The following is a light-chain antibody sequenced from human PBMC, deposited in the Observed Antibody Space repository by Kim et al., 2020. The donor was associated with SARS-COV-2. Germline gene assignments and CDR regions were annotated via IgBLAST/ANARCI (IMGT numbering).Light chain of an antibody. J-gene: IGKJ2*01. V-gene: IGKV3-15*01. CDR3: QQYKSWRFT. CDR2: GAS. Sequence: EILLTQSPTTLSLSLGERATLSCRASQDIGTNLAWYQRRPGQAPRLLIYGASMRASATPAFFSGGGSGTEFTITISSLQSEDIAVFYCQQYKSWRFTFGLGTKLEI. CDR1: QDIGTN.